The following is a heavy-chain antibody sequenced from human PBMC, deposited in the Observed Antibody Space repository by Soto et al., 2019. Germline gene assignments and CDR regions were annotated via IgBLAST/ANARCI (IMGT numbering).Heavy chain of an antibody. J-gene: IGHJ6*04. CDR1: GYSFTSYW. Sequence: GESLKISCKGSGYSFTSYWISWVRQMPGKGLEWMGRIDPSDSYTNYSPSFQGHVTISADKSISTAYLQCSSLKASDTAMYYCATDGIAAAGPAYYYGMDVGGKGTTVTVSS. V-gene: IGHV5-10-1*01. CDR3: ATDGIAAAGPAYYYGMDV. D-gene: IGHD6-13*01. CDR2: IDPSDSYT.